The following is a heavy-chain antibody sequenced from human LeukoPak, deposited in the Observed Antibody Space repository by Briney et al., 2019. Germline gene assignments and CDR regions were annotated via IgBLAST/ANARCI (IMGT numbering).Heavy chain of an antibody. CDR1: GFTFSRNW. CDR3: ARVSVDSGWYSFDY. CDR2: IKNDGTTT. V-gene: IGHV3-74*01. D-gene: IGHD6-19*01. J-gene: IGHJ4*02. Sequence: GGSLRLSCVVSGFTFSRNWMHWVRQVPGKGLVWVSRIKNDGTTTDYADSVKGRFTISRDNAKNTLYLQMNSLRAEDTAVYYCARVSVDSGWYSFDYWGQGTLVTVSS.